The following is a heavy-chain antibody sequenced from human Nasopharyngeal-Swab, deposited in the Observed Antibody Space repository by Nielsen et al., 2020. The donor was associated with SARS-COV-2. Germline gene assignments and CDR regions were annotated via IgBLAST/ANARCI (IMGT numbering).Heavy chain of an antibody. CDR2: INPIGGGT. D-gene: IGHD5-12*01. J-gene: IGHJ4*02. V-gene: IGHV1-2*06. CDR1: GYKFIDSY. CDR3: AREGSVATEFDY. Sequence: AAVKVSCKASGYKFIDSYIHWVRQAPGQGLEGMGRINPIGGGTIYAQNFRGRVTMTLDTSISTAYLDLRRLRFDDTAVYYCAREGSVATEFDYWGQGTLVTVSS.